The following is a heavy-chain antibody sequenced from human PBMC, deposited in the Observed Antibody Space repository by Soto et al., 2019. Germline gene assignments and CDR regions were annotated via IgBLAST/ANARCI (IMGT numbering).Heavy chain of an antibody. V-gene: IGHV4-31*02. CDR2: ICFTGTT. D-gene: IGHD1-1*01. CDR3: ASGHDAYKVRY. Sequence: QVQLRESGPGLVKPSQTLSLICTVSGGSISGGVDGSYWPWIRQHPGKGLEWIGYICFTGTTYYNPSLTGRPSISVDTSANRFSLEWTSVTAADTAIYFLASGHDAYKVRYRGRGTLVTVSS. J-gene: IGHJ4*02. CDR1: GGSISGGVDGSY.